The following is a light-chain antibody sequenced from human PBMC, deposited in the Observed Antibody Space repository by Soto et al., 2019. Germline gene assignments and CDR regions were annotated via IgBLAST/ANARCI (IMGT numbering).Light chain of an antibody. J-gene: IGKJ4*01. V-gene: IGKV3-15*01. Sequence: EVVMTQSPATLSVSPEERATLSCKASQSVRNNLVWYLQKPGQAPRPIIYDATTRATGIPVRFSGSGSGTEFTLTISSLQSEDVGVYYCQQYDNWPPKTFGGGTKVEVK. CDR1: QSVRNN. CDR3: QQYDNWPPKT. CDR2: DAT.